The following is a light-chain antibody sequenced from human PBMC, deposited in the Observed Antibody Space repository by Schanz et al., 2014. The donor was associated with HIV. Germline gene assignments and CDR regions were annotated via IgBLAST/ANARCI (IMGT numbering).Light chain of an antibody. J-gene: IGKJ2*01. V-gene: IGKV1-5*03. CDR3: LQYNDDVYT. CDR1: QSISGR. Sequence: DIQMTQSPSTLSASVGDRITITCRASQSISGRLAWYQQKPGEALNLLISEASTLEFGVPPRFSGSGSGTEFTLTISSRQPGGVCTYYCLQYNDDVYTFGQGTKLEIK. CDR2: EAS.